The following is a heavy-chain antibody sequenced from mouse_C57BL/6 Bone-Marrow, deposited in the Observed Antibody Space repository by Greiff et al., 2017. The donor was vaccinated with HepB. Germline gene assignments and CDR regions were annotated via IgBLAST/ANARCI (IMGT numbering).Heavy chain of an antibody. CDR2: IRSKSSNYAT. D-gene: IGHD2-3*01. CDR1: GFTFNTYA. J-gene: IGHJ4*01. Sequence: EVHLVESGGGLVQPKGSLKLSCAASGFTFNTYAMHWVRQAPGKGLEWVARIRSKSSNYATYYADSVKDRFTISRDNAQSMLYLQMNNLKTEDTAMYYCVREDDGYYVYAMDYWGQGTSVTVSS. CDR3: VREDDGYYVYAMDY. V-gene: IGHV10-3*01.